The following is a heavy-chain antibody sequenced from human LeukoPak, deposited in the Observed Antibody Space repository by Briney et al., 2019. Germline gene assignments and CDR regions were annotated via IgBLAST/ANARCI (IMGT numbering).Heavy chain of an antibody. CDR2: ISGSGGST. V-gene: IGHV3-23*01. J-gene: IGHJ1*01. CDR1: GFTFSSYA. Sequence: GGSLRLSCAASGFTFSSYAMSWVRQAPGKGLEWVSAISGSGGSTYYADSVKGRFTISRDNSKNTLYLQMNSLRAEDTAVYYCAKALAPYYDSTGFQHWGQGTLVTVSS. D-gene: IGHD3-22*01. CDR3: AKALAPYYDSTGFQH.